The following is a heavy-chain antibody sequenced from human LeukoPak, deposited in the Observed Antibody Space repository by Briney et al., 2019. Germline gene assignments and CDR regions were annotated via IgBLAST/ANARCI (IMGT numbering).Heavy chain of an antibody. CDR1: RYIFTTYY. D-gene: IGHD1-26*01. CDR2: IYPSGGAT. Sequence: GASVKVSCKASRYIFTTYYLHWVRQAPGQGLEWMGIIYPSGGATNYAQKFQGRITLTRDTSTSTVYMELSSLRSEDTAVYYCARSTSYSGRPLYYFDSWGQGTLVTVSS. J-gene: IGHJ4*02. CDR3: ARSTSYSGRPLYYFDS. V-gene: IGHV1-46*01.